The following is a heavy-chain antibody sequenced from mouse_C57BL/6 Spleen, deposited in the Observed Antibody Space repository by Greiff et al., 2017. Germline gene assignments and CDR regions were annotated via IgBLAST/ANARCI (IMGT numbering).Heavy chain of an antibody. CDR2: IRNKANGYTT. J-gene: IGHJ4*01. Sequence: EVLLVESGGGLVQPGGSLSLSCAASGFTFTDYYMSWVRQPPGKALEWLGFIRNKANGYTTEYSASVKGRFTISKDNSQSILYLQMNALRAEDSATNYCARSPLRYYAMDYWGQRTSVTVSS. D-gene: IGHD3-2*02. CDR3: ARSPLRYYAMDY. CDR1: GFTFTDYY. V-gene: IGHV7-3*01.